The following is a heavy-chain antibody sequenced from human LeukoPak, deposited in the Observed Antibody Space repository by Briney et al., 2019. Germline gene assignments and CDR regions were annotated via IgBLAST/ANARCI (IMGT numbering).Heavy chain of an antibody. CDR1: GFTFSSHG. Sequence: GGSLRLSCAASGFTFSSHGMSWVRQAPGKGLEWVSTISGSGDNTYYADSVKGRFTISRDNSKNTLYLQMNSLRAEDTAVYYCAKDGDDIVVVVAATIDYWGQGTLVTVSS. CDR2: ISGSGDNT. D-gene: IGHD2-15*01. J-gene: IGHJ4*02. CDR3: AKDGDDIVVVVAATIDY. V-gene: IGHV3-23*01.